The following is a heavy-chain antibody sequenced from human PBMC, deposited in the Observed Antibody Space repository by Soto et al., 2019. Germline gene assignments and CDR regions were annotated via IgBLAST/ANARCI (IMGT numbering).Heavy chain of an antibody. CDR3: ARDGGRHSGGIDY. V-gene: IGHV1-69*13. Sequence: ASVKVSCKASGGTFSSYAINWVRQAPGQGLEWMGEIIPIFGTANYAQKFQGRVTITADESTSTAYMELSSLRSEDTAVYYCARDGGRHSGGIDYWGQGTLVTVSS. D-gene: IGHD1-26*01. CDR1: GGTFSSYA. CDR2: IIPIFGTA. J-gene: IGHJ4*02.